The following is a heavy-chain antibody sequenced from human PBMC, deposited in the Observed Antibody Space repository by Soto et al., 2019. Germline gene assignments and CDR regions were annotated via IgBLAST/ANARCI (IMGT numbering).Heavy chain of an antibody. CDR1: GASLSTISYY. Sequence: PAETLSLTCTVSGASLSTISYYWGWIRQPPGKGLEWVGSIFFTGNIYYNPSLKSRVTISVDTSRNQFSLKVNSVTAADTAVYYCESRHCTAGSCYNTGFDSSGQGALVTGS. J-gene: IGHJ4*02. D-gene: IGHD2-15*01. CDR2: IFFTGNI. CDR3: ESRHCTAGSCYNTGFDS. V-gene: IGHV4-39*01.